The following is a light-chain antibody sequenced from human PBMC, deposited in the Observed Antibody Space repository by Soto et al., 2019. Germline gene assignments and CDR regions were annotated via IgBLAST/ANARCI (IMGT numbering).Light chain of an antibody. CDR3: QQYGSSLTWT. J-gene: IGKJ1*01. V-gene: IGKV3-20*01. CDR2: GAS. Sequence: EIVLTQSPGTLSLSPGERATLSCRASQSVSSSYLAWYQQKPGQAPRLLIYGASSRATGIPDRFSVSGSGTDFAVTISRLEPEDFALYYCQQYGSSLTWTFGQGTKVEIK. CDR1: QSVSSSY.